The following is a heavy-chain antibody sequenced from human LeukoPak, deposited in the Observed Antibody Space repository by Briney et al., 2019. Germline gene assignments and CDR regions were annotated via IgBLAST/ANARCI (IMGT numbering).Heavy chain of an antibody. CDR2: IRSKAFGGTP. CDR3: TRNTVTVHFDY. J-gene: IGHJ4*02. D-gene: IGHD4-17*01. Sequence: HSGGSLRLSCSASGFTFDDYAVSWFRQAPGKGLEWVGFIRSKAFGGTPEYAASVRGRFTISIDDSKSIAYLQMNSLKTEDTAVYYCTRNTVTVHFDYWSQGTLVTVSS. CDR1: GFTFDDYA. V-gene: IGHV3-49*03.